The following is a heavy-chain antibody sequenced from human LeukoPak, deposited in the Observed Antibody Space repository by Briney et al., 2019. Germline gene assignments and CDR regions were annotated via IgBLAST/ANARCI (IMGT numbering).Heavy chain of an antibody. V-gene: IGHV3-11*03. CDR1: GFTFSDYY. CDR3: ASVDTAMVRD. J-gene: IGHJ4*02. D-gene: IGHD5-18*01. CDR2: ISSSSSYT. Sequence: GGSLRLSCAASGFTFSDYYMSGIRQAPGKGLEWVSYISSSSSYTNYADSVKGRFTISRDNAKNSLYLQMNSLRAEDTAVYYCASVDTAMVRDWGQGTLVTVSS.